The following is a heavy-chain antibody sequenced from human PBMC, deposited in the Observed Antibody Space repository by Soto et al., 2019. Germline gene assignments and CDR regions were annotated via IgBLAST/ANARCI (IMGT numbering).Heavy chain of an antibody. Sequence: SETLSLTCTVSGGSISSYYWSWIRQPPGKGLEWIGYIYYSGSTNYNPSLKSRVTISVDTSKNQFSLKLSSVTAADTAVYYCASLNLDYDILTGRKYYFDYWGQGTLVTVSS. CDR1: GGSISSYY. D-gene: IGHD3-9*01. V-gene: IGHV4-59*08. J-gene: IGHJ4*02. CDR3: ASLNLDYDILTGRKYYFDY. CDR2: IYYSGST.